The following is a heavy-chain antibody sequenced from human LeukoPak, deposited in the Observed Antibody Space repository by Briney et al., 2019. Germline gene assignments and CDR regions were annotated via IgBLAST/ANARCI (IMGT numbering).Heavy chain of an antibody. CDR2: LNGGST. J-gene: IGHJ6*02. CDR1: GFTFSDHY. Sequence: GGSLRLSCAASGFTFSDHYMEWVRQAPGKGLEWVSILNGGSTYYADSVKGRFTISRDNSKNTLFLQMNSLRGEDTAVYYCATYCSGASCYSGMAVWGQGTTVTVYS. V-gene: IGHV3-53*01. D-gene: IGHD2-15*01. CDR3: ATYCSGASCYSGMAV.